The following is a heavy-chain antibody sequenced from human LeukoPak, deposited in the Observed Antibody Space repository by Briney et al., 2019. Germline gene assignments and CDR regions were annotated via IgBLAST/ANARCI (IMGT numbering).Heavy chain of an antibody. CDR3: ARAPCVLCDYYDSSGYYYGYFDY. D-gene: IGHD3-22*01. J-gene: IGHJ4*02. CDR1: GGTLTSYA. V-gene: IGHV1-69*05. Sequence: ASGKGSCKASGGTLTSYAIRWVRHAPGHGREWVGGIIPIFGTANYAQTFQGRVTITTDEPTSTAYIELRSLRSDDTAVYYCARAPCVLCDYYDSSGYYYGYFDYWGQGTLVTVSS. CDR2: IIPIFGTA.